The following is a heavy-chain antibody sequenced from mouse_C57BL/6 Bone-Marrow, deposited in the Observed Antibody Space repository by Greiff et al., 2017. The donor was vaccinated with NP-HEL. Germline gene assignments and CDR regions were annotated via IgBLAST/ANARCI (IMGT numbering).Heavy chain of an antibody. Sequence: QVQLQQPGAELVMPGASVKLSCKASGYTFTSYWMHWVKQRPGQGLEWIGEIDPSDSYTNYNQKFKGKTTLTVDKSSSKAYMQLSCLTSEDSAVYYCSRPGSPGPRFYYWGQGTTLTVSS. V-gene: IGHV1-69*01. CDR2: IDPSDSYT. CDR3: SRPGSPGPRFYY. J-gene: IGHJ2*01. CDR1: GYTFTSYW.